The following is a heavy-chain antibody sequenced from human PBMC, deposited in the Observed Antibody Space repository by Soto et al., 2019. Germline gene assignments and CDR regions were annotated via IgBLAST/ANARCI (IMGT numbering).Heavy chain of an antibody. J-gene: IGHJ6*02. V-gene: IGHV1-18*01. Sequence: ASVKVSCKASGYTFTSYGISWVRQAPGQGLEWMGWISAYNGNTNYAQKLQGRVTMTTDTSTSTAYMELRSLRSDDTAVYYCARDRYNWNYDYYYYYGMDVWGQGXTVTV. CDR2: ISAYNGNT. D-gene: IGHD1-7*01. CDR1: GYTFTSYG. CDR3: ARDRYNWNYDYYYYYGMDV.